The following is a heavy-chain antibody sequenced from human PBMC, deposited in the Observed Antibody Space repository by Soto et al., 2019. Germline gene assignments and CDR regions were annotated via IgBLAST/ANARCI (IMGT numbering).Heavy chain of an antibody. D-gene: IGHD6-13*01. CDR3: ARGGMSSSNFDY. V-gene: IGHV4-61*01. J-gene: IGHJ4*02. Sequence: QVQLQESGPGLVRPSEALSLTCTVSSGSVSSGSYYWHWIRLPPGKALEWIGYIYYNGGTNYNRSLKSRVNMSVDTSKNQFSLKLSSVTAADTAVYYGARGGMSSSNFDYWGQGTLVTVSS. CDR1: SGSVSSGSYY. CDR2: IYYNGGT.